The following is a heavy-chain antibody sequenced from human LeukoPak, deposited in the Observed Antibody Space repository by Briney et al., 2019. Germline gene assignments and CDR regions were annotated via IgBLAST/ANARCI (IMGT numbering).Heavy chain of an antibody. CDR3: ARAGCGWVLTPCDAFDI. CDR2: ISWSSSTI. V-gene: IGHV3-48*01. CDR1: GFSFSSYS. D-gene: IGHD2-15*01. Sequence: GGSLRLSCAASGFSFSSYSMNWVRQAPGKGLEWVSYISWSSSTIHYADSVKGRFTISRDNAKNSLYLQMNSLRAEDTAVYYCARAGCGWVLTPCDAFDIWGQGTMVTVSS. J-gene: IGHJ3*02.